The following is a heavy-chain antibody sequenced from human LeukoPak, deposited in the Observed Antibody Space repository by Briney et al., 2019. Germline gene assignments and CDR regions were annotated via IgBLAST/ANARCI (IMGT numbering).Heavy chain of an antibody. CDR2: ISYDGSNK. J-gene: IGHJ4*02. Sequence: GGSLRLSCAASGFTFSSYAMHWVRQAPGKGLEWVAVISYDGSNKYYADSVKGRFTVSRDNSKNTLYLQMNSLRAEDTAVYYCWWFGEHFDYWGQGTLVTVSS. CDR1: GFTFSSYA. V-gene: IGHV3-30*04. D-gene: IGHD3-10*01. CDR3: WWFGEHFDY.